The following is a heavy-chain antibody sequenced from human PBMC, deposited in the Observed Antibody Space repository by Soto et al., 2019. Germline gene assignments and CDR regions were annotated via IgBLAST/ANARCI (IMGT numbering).Heavy chain of an antibody. CDR3: ARGNALDV. J-gene: IGHJ3*01. Sequence: SETLSLTCAISGDSVSSDITSWNWIRQSPSRGLEWLGRTYYRSKWFHDYAASVKSRITINPDTSKNQFSLELNSMTPEDTAVYYCARGNALDVWGQGTVVTVSS. D-gene: IGHD3-10*01. V-gene: IGHV6-1*01. CDR2: TYYRSKWFH. CDR1: GDSVSSDITS.